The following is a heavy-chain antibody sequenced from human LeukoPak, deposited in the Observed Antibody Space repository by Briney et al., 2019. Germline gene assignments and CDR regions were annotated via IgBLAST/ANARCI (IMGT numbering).Heavy chain of an antibody. V-gene: IGHV4-59*01. J-gene: IGHJ4*02. Sequence: PSETLSLTCTVSGGSISGYYWNWVRQPPGKGLEWIGYIYNSGSTNYNPSLKSRVTISVDTSKNQFSLKLNSVTAADTAVYYCARAGQQLVPGDFDYWGQGTLVTVSS. CDR2: IYNSGST. D-gene: IGHD6-6*01. CDR1: GGSISGYY. CDR3: ARAGQQLVPGDFDY.